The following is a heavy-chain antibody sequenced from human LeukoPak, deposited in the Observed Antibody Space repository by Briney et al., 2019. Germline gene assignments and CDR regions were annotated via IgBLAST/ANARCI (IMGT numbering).Heavy chain of an antibody. D-gene: IGHD2-2*01. J-gene: IGHJ4*02. CDR1: GFTFSSYA. V-gene: IGHV3-30*04. CDR3: ATHPSSGYQLLPFDY. Sequence: GRSLRLSCAASGFTFSSYAMHWVRQAPGKGLEWVAVISYDGGNKYYADSVKGRFTISRDNSKNTLYLQMNSLRAEDTAVYYWATHPSSGYQLLPFDYCGEGNLVTVSS. CDR2: ISYDGGNK.